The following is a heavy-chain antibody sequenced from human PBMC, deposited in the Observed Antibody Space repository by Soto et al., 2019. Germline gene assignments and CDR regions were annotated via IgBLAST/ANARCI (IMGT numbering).Heavy chain of an antibody. CDR2: FKKDGSKI. V-gene: IGHV3-7*05. CDR1: GFSFGSSW. CDR3: ARDVSPGSSSLYLDAFDI. J-gene: IGHJ3*02. Sequence: EVQLVESGGDLVQPGGSLRLSWGASGFSFGSSWMTWVRQAPGKGLEWVANFKKDGSKINYLDSVRGRFTVSRDNAKNSLYLEMNSLRAEDTALYYCARDVSPGSSSLYLDAFDIWGQGTMVTVSS. D-gene: IGHD6-13*01.